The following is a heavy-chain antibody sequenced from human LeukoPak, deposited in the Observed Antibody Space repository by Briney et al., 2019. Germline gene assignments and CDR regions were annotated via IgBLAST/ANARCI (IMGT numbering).Heavy chain of an antibody. CDR2: IYYSGST. V-gene: IGHV4-59*12. J-gene: IGHJ4*02. Sequence: KPSETLSLTCTVSGGSITSYYWSWIRQPPGKGLEWIGYIYYSGSTNYNPSLKSRVTISVDTSKNQFSLKLSSVTAADTAVYYCARETSGDCSSTSCYDLYWGQGTLVTVSS. D-gene: IGHD2-2*01. CDR1: GGSITSYY. CDR3: ARETSGDCSSTSCYDLY.